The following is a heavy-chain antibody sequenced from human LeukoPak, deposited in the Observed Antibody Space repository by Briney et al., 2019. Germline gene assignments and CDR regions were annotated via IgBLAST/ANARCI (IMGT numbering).Heavy chain of an antibody. J-gene: IGHJ5*01. D-gene: IGHD5-24*01. Sequence: KSSETLSLTCTVSGGSISSYYWSWIRQPPGKGLEWIGYIYYSGSTNYNPSLKSRVTISVDTAKNQFSLKLSSVTAADTAVYYCARSRDGYRFGSWGQGTLVTVSS. CDR1: GGSISSYY. CDR2: IYYSGST. CDR3: ARSRDGYRFGS. V-gene: IGHV4-59*01.